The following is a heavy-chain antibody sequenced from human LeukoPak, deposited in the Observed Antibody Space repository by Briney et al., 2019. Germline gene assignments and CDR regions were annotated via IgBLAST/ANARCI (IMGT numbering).Heavy chain of an antibody. D-gene: IGHD6-19*01. CDR3: ASGSDWSWVDY. CDR1: GFTFSTYA. Sequence: GGSLRLSCAASGFTFSTYAMHWVRQAPGKGLEWVAVISYDGGHKYYADSVKGRFTISRDNSKNTLYLQMNSLRAEDTAVYYCASGSDWSWVDYWGQGTLVTVSS. J-gene: IGHJ4*02. CDR2: ISYDGGHK. V-gene: IGHV3-30*04.